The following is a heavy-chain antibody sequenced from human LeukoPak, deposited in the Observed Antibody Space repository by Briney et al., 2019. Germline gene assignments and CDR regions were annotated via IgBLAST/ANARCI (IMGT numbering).Heavy chain of an antibody. D-gene: IGHD2-21*01. V-gene: IGHV4-34*01. Sequence: PSETLSLTCAVYGGSFSGYYWSWIRQPPGKGLEWIGEINHSGSTNHSPSLKSRVTISVDTSKNQFSLKLSSVTAADTAVYYCARELWFANAPGSWLDPWGQGTLVTVSS. CDR1: GGSFSGYY. J-gene: IGHJ5*02. CDR2: INHSGST. CDR3: ARELWFANAPGSWLDP.